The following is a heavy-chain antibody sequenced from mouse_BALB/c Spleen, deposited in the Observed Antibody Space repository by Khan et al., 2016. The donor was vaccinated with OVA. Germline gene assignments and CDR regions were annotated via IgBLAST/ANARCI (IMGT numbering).Heavy chain of an antibody. CDR2: INPTSGYT. CDR3: TRDIIDY. J-gene: IGHJ2*01. CDR1: GYTFTTYW. V-gene: IGHV1-7*01. Sequence: VQLQESGAERAKPGASVKLSCKASGYTFTTYWMHWVKQRPGQGLEWIGYINPTSGYTDYNEKFKDRATLSADKSSRPAYMQLSSLTSEDSAVYYRTRDIIDYWGEGTTPTGAS. D-gene: IGHD1-3*01.